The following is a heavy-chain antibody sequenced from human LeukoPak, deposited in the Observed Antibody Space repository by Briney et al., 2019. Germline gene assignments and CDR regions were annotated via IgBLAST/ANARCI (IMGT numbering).Heavy chain of an antibody. V-gene: IGHV4-39*01. D-gene: IGHD2-15*01. CDR3: AKNEGYCNGGSCYWFDP. CDR1: GDSISSSSYY. J-gene: IGHJ5*02. CDR2: IYYSGST. Sequence: SETLSLTCTVSGDSISSSSYYWGWIRQPPGKGLEWIGSIYYSGSTYYNPSLKSRVTISVDTSKNQFSLKLSSVTAADTAVYYCAKNEGYCNGGSCYWFDPWGQGTLVTVSS.